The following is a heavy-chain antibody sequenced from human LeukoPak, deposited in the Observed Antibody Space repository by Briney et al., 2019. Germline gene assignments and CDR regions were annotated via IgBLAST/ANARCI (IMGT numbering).Heavy chain of an antibody. CDR3: ARGSSGSYLNYFDY. CDR2: IYYSGST. V-gene: IGHV4-59*11. Sequence: PSETLSLTCTVSGGSISSHYWSWIRQPPGKGLEWIGYIYYSGSTNYNPSLRSRVTISVDTSKNQFSLKLSSVTAADTAVYHCARGSSGSYLNYFDYWGQGTLVTVSS. CDR1: GGSISSHY. D-gene: IGHD1-26*01. J-gene: IGHJ4*02.